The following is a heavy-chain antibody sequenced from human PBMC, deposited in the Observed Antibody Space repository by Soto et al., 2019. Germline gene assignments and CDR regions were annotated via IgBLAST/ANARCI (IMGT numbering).Heavy chain of an antibody. Sequence: PGESLKISCKVSGYTFTNNWISWVRQMPGKGLEWMGRIDPSDSYLNYSPSFQGHVTISAGKSTNTAYLHFSSLKASDTAVYYCARNRGFGSRSYIDHWGQGALVTV. CDR2: IDPSDSYL. CDR3: ARNRGFGSRSYIDH. V-gene: IGHV5-10-1*01. J-gene: IGHJ5*02. D-gene: IGHD3-10*01. CDR1: GYTFTNNW.